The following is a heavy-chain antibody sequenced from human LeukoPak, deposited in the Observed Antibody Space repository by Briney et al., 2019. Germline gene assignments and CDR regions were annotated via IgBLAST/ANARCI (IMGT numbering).Heavy chain of an antibody. J-gene: IGHJ4*02. CDR2: IYSGGST. CDR1: GFTFSSYE. CDR3: ARDSDYGPSNY. D-gene: IGHD4-17*01. Sequence: GGSLRLSCAASGFTFSSYEMNWVRQAPGKGLEWVSVIYSGGSTYYADSVKGRFTISRDNSKNTLYLQMNSLRAEDTAVYYCARDSDYGPSNYWGQGTLVTVSS. V-gene: IGHV3-53*01.